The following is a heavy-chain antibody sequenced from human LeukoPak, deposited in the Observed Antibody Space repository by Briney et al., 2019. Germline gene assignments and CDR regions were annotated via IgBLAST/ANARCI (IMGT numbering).Heavy chain of an antibody. J-gene: IGHJ4*02. Sequence: GGSLRLSCAASGFTFSSYAMSWVRQAPGKGLEWVSAISGSGGSTYYADSVKGRFTISRDNSKNTLYLQMNSLRAEDTAVYYCARSLLWFGELESYYFDYWGQGTLDTVSS. CDR2: ISGSGGST. CDR1: GFTFSSYA. V-gene: IGHV3-23*01. D-gene: IGHD3-10*01. CDR3: ARSLLWFGELESYYFDY.